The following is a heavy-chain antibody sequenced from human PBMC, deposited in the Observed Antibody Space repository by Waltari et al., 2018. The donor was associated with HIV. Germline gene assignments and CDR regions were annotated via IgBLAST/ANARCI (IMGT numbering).Heavy chain of an antibody. CDR3: AKVSSGWSGDMDV. CDR2: IRYDGSNK. V-gene: IGHV3-30*02. D-gene: IGHD6-19*01. J-gene: IGHJ6*02. Sequence: QVQLVESGGGVVQPGGSLRLSCAASGFTFSSYGMHWVRQAPGKGLEWVAFIRYDGSNKYYADSVKGRFTISRDNSKNTLYLQMNSLRAEDTAVYYCAKVSSGWSGDMDVWGQGTTVTVSS. CDR1: GFTFSSYG.